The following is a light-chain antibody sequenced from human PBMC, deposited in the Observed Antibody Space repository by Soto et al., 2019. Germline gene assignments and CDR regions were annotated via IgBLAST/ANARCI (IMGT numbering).Light chain of an antibody. J-gene: IGLJ1*01. CDR1: NIGSKT. CDR2: YDS. V-gene: IGLV3-21*04. CDR3: QVWDSSSDRSYV. Sequence: SYELTQPPSVSVAPGETARLTCGGNNIGSKTVHWYQQKPGQAPVLVIYYDSRRSSGIPERFSGSNSANTATLTISRVEAGDEADYYCQVWDSSSDRSYVFGTGTKLTVL.